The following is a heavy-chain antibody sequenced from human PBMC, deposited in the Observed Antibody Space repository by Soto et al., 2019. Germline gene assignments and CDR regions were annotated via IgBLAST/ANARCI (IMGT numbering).Heavy chain of an antibody. CDR2: ITRGGDSL. Sequence: LRLSCAASGFTFSDFHMTWIRQAPGKGLESVSYITRGGDSLYYADSVKDRFTISRDNAKNSLYLQMNSLRAEDTAVYYCARGPLIIMDYYYSMDVWGQGTTVTVSS. J-gene: IGHJ6*02. CDR3: ARGPLIIMDYYYSMDV. D-gene: IGHD2-8*01. V-gene: IGHV3-11*01. CDR1: GFTFSDFH.